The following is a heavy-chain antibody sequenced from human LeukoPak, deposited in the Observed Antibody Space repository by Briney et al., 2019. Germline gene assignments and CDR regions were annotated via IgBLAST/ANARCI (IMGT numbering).Heavy chain of an antibody. D-gene: IGHD3-3*01. CDR1: GFTFSDYY. CDR2: IRYDGSNK. Sequence: TGGSLRLSCAASGFTFSDYYMSWIRQAPGKGLEWVAFIRYDGSNKYYADSVKGRFTISRDNSKNTLYLQMNSLRAEDTAVYYCAKDPSPHYDFWSARVPDPWGQGTLVTVSS. CDR3: AKDPSPHYDFWSARVPDP. V-gene: IGHV3-30*02. J-gene: IGHJ5*02.